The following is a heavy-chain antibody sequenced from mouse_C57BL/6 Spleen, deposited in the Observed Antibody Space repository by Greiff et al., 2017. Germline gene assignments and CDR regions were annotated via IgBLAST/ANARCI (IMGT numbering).Heavy chain of an antibody. CDR3: ARGLITTVVAPFDY. J-gene: IGHJ2*01. V-gene: IGHV1-69*01. D-gene: IGHD1-1*01. CDR1: GYTFTSYW. Sequence: VQLQQPGAELVMPGASVKLSCKASGYTFTSYWMHWVKQRPGQGLEWIGEIDPSDSYTNYNQKFKGKSTLTVDKSSSTAYMQLSSLTSEDSAVYYCARGLITTVVAPFDYWGQGTTLTVSS. CDR2: IDPSDSYT.